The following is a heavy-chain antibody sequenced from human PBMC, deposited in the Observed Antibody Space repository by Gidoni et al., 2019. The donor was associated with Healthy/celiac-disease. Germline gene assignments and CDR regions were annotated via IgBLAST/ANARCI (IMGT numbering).Heavy chain of an antibody. V-gene: IGHV1-69*06. CDR2: TIPIFGTA. CDR1: GGTFSSYA. Sequence: QVQLVQSGAEVKKPGSSVKVSCKASGGTFSSYALSRVRQAPGQGLEWMGGTIPIFGTANYAQKFQGRVTITADKSTSTAYMELSSLRSEDTAVYYCARADYGDYLGAFDIWGQGTMVTVSS. J-gene: IGHJ3*02. D-gene: IGHD4-17*01. CDR3: ARADYGDYLGAFDI.